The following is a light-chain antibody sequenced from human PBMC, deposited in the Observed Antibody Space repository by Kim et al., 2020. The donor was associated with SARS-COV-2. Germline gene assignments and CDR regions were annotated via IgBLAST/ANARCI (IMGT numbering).Light chain of an antibody. Sequence: QSALTQPASVSGSPGQSITISCTGTSSDVGRYDLVSWYQQHPGKAPKLMIFEVTKRPSGDSIRFSGSKSGNTASLTISGLQAEDEADYFCCSHGGSHVIFGGGTQLTVL. CDR3: CSHGGSHVI. V-gene: IGLV2-23*02. J-gene: IGLJ2*01. CDR2: EVT. CDR1: SSDVGRYDL.